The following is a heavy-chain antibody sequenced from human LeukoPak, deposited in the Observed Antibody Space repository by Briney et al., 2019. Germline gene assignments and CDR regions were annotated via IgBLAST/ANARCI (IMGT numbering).Heavy chain of an antibody. CDR1: GFTFSSYS. J-gene: IGHJ4*02. D-gene: IGHD5-24*01. CDR2: ISSSSSTI. V-gene: IGHV3-48*04. Sequence: PGGSLRLSCAASGFTFSSYSMNWVRQAPGKGLEWVSYISSSSSTIYYADSVKGRFTISRDNAKNSLYLQMNSLRAEDAAVYYCAREGGDGYIPGDYWGQGTLVTVSS. CDR3: AREGGDGYIPGDY.